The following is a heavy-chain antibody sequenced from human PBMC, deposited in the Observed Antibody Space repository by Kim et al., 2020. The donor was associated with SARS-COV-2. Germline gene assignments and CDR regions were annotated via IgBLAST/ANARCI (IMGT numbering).Heavy chain of an antibody. CDR2: INPDTGGT. Sequence: ASVKVSCKASGYTFTGYYIHWVRQAPGQGLEWMGRINPDTGGTNLAQKFQGRVAITRDTFITTTYMELKRMTSDDTAVYYCARGPGVPNIDHWGQGTLDTDAS. CDR3: ARGPGVPNIDH. D-gene: IGHD3-10*01. CDR1: GYTFTGYY. J-gene: IGHJ4*02. V-gene: IGHV1-2*06.